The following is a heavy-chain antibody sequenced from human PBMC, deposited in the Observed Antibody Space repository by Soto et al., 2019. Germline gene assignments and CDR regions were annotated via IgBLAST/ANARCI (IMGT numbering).Heavy chain of an antibody. CDR1: GYTFTSYY. CDR2: XNXSXGXT. V-gene: IGHV1-46*01. Sequence: ASVKVSCKASGYTFTSYYMHLVRQAPGQGLEXMGIXNXSXGXTXYXXXXQGRVTMTRDTSTSTVYMELSSLRSEDTAVYYCAREWVKWGGFDYWGQGTLVTVSS. CDR3: AREWVKWGGFDY. D-gene: IGHD3-16*01. J-gene: IGHJ4*02.